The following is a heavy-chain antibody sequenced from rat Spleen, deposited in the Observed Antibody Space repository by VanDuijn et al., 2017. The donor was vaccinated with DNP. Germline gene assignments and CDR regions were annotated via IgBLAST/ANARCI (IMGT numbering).Heavy chain of an antibody. CDR3: ARMGNYGWFAY. V-gene: IGHV4-2*01. Sequence: EMKLVESGGGLVQPGRSLKLSCAASGFNFNDYWMGWVRQAPGKGLEWIGEIDKDSSPKKYNPSLKDKFTISRDNAQNTLYLQMSKLGSEDTAIYYCARMGNYGWFAYWGQGTLVTVSS. CDR2: IDKDSSPK. CDR1: GFNFNDYW. J-gene: IGHJ3*01. D-gene: IGHD1-1*01.